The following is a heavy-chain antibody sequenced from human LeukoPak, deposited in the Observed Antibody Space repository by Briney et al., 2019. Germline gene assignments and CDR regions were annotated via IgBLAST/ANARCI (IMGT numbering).Heavy chain of an antibody. CDR2: IYYSGST. CDR1: GGSISSHY. CDR3: ARRNYDILTGYYDY. J-gene: IGHJ4*02. D-gene: IGHD3-9*01. V-gene: IGHV4-59*11. Sequence: PSETLSLTCTVSGGSISSHYWSWIRQPPGKGLEWIGYIYYSGSTNYNPSLKSRVTITVDTSKNQFSLKLSSVTAADTAVYYCARRNYDILTGYYDYWGQGTLVTVSS.